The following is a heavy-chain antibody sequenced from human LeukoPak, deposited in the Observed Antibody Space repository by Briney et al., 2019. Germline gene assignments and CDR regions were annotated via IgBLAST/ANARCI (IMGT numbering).Heavy chain of an antibody. CDR2: TNQDGSEK. D-gene: IGHD5-18*01. V-gene: IGHV3-7*01. CDR3: AKQLSSNAN. CDR1: GFTFSAYS. J-gene: IGHJ4*02. Sequence: PGGSLRLSCAASGFTFSAYSMIWVRQAPGKGLEWVANTNQDGSEKYYADSVKGRFTISRDNAKNSLYLQMNGLRAEDTAVYYCAKQLSSNANWGQGTLVTVSS.